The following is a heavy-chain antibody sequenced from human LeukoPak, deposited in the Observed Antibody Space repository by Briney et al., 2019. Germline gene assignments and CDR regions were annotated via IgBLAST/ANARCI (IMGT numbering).Heavy chain of an antibody. CDR1: IGSISSSKW. CDR3: ARQKWEQQGRDYYFNGLDV. J-gene: IGHJ6*02. V-gene: IGHV4-4*02. Sequence: KPSETLSLTCSVSIGSISSSKWWSWVRQSPVKGLEWVGEIYLYGTTIYNPSFTSRVTMSVDRSRNQFSLKLTSVTAADTAVYYCARQKWEQQGRDYYFNGLDVWGPGTTVIVSS. CDR2: IYLYGTT. D-gene: IGHD1/OR15-1a*01.